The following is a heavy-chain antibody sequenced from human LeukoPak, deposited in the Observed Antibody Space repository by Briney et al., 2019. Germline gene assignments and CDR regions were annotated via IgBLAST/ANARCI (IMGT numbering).Heavy chain of an antibody. CDR1: GGTFS. J-gene: IGHJ5*02. CDR3: AITIGIPAAIVTPSWFDP. V-gene: IGHV1-69*02. D-gene: IGHD2-2*02. CDR2: IIPILGIA. Sequence: ASVKVSCKASGGTFSLTWVRQAPGQGLEWMGRIIPILGIANYAQKFQGRVTITADKSKSTAYMELSSLRSEDTAVYFCAITIGIPAAIVTPSWFDPWGQGTLVTVSS.